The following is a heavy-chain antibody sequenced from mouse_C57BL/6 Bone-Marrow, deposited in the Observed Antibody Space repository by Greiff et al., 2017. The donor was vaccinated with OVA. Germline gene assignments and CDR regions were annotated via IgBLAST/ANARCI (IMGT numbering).Heavy chain of an antibody. V-gene: IGHV1-64*01. CDR3: ARWNSNYWYFEV. J-gene: IGHJ1*03. D-gene: IGHD2-5*01. CDR2: IHPNSGST. Sequence: QVQLQQPGAELVKPGASVKLSCKASGYTFTSYWMHWVKQRPGQGLEWIGMIHPNSGSTNYNAKFKSKATMTVDKSSSTAYMQLSSLTSEDSAVDYCARWNSNYWYFEVWGTGTTVTVSS. CDR1: GYTFTSYW.